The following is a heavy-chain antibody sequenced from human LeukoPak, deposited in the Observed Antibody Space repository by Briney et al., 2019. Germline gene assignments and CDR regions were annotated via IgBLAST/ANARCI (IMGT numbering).Heavy chain of an antibody. V-gene: IGHV4-34*01. CDR2: INHSGST. Sequence: SETLSLTCAVYGGSFSGYYWSWIRQPPGKGLEWIGEINHSGSTNYNPSLKSRVTISVDTSKNQFSLKLSSVTAADTAVYYCARHILGFGVVITQRYFDYWGQGTLVTVSS. CDR1: GGSFSGYY. CDR3: ARHILGFGVVITQRYFDY. J-gene: IGHJ4*02. D-gene: IGHD3-3*01.